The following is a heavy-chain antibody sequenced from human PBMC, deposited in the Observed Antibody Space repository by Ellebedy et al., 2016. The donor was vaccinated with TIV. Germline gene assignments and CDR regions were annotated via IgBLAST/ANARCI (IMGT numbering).Heavy chain of an antibody. CDR2: IKEDGSEK. V-gene: IGHV3-7*03. J-gene: IGHJ3*02. D-gene: IGHD2-15*01. CDR1: GFTFSGYW. CDR3: AKGLGCSGGDCYSGHAFDI. Sequence: GESLKISCAASGFTFSGYWMSWVRQAPGKGLEWVANIKEDGSEKYYVDSVKGRFTISRDNSKNTLFLQMNSLRAEDTAVYYCAKGLGCSGGDCYSGHAFDIWGQGTMVTVSS.